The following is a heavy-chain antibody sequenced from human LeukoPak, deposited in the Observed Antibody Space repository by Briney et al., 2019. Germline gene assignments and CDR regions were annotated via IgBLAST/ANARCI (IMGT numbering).Heavy chain of an antibody. D-gene: IGHD3-22*01. Sequence: GESLKISCKGSGYSFTXXWIGWVRQMPGKXXXXXXXXXPGDXXXXYXXXXXXXXXXXXXKSISTAYLXWSGLKASDTAMYYCAXGXYYDSSGYPPGFDYWGQGTLVTVSS. V-gene: IGHV5-51*01. CDR2: XXPGDXXX. CDR1: GYSFTXXW. J-gene: IGHJ4*02. CDR3: AXGXYYDSSGYPPGFDY.